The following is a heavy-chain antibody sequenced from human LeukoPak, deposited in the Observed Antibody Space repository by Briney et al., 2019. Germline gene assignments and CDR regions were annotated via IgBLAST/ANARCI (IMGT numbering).Heavy chain of an antibody. V-gene: IGHV4-61*01. CDR2: IYYSGST. Sequence: SETLSLTCTVSGGSVSSGSYYWSWIRLPPGKGLEWIGYIYYSGSTNYNPSLKSRVTISVDTSKNQFSLKLSSVTAADTAVYYCASTVVVAATRSFDPWGQGTLVTVSS. J-gene: IGHJ5*02. CDR3: ASTVVVAATRSFDP. CDR1: GGSVSSGSYY. D-gene: IGHD2-15*01.